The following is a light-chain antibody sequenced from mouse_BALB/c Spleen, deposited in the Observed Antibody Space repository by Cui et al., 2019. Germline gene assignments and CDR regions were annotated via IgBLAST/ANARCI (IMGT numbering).Light chain of an antibody. J-gene: IGKJ5*01. CDR2: LTS. CDR1: SSVSY. CDR3: QQWSSNPLT. V-gene: IGKV4-68*01. Sequence: IVLTQCPALMFASPGEKVTMTCSASSSVSYMYWYQQKPRSSPKPWIYLTSNLASGVPARFSGSGSGTSYSLTISSMEAEDAATYYCQQWSSNPLTFGAGTKLELK.